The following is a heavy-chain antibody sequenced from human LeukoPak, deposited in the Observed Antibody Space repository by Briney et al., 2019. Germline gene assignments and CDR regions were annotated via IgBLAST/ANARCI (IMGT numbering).Heavy chain of an antibody. J-gene: IGHJ5*02. CDR1: GYTFTSYY. D-gene: IGHD3-10*01. V-gene: IGHV1-46*01. CDR2: INFSGGST. Sequence: GASVKVSCKASGYTFTSYYMHWVRQAPGQGLEWMGIINFSGGSTSYAQKFQGRVTMTRDTSTSTVYMELSSLRSEDTAVYYCARDMDYYGSGSYYSNWFDPWGQGTLVTVSS. CDR3: ARDMDYYGSGSYYSNWFDP.